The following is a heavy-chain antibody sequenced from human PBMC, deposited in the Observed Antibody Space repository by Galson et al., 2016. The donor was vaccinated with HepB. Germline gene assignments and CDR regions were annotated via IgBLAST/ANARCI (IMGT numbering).Heavy chain of an antibody. CDR1: GGSFSGYY. D-gene: IGHD4-23*01. Sequence: SETLSLTCAVYGGSFSGYYWTWIRQPPGKGLEWIGEIYRSGSTNYNPSLKSRVTISMDTSKSQFSLKLSSVTAADTAVYYCARHDGGKDGMDVWGQGTTVTVSS. J-gene: IGHJ6*02. V-gene: IGHV4-34*01. CDR2: IYRSGST. CDR3: ARHDGGKDGMDV.